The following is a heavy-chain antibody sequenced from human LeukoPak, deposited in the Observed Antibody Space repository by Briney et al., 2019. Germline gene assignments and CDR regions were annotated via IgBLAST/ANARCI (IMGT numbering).Heavy chain of an antibody. CDR3: ARLSIFGAIEVYYMDV. J-gene: IGHJ6*03. CDR1: GYSFTSYW. V-gene: IGHV5-51*01. D-gene: IGHD3-3*01. Sequence: GESLKISCKGSGYSFTSYWIGWVRQMPGKGLEWMGIIYPGDSDTRYSPSFQGQVTISADESISTAYLQWSSLKASDTAMYYCARLSIFGAIEVYYMDVWGKGTTVTVSS. CDR2: IYPGDSDT.